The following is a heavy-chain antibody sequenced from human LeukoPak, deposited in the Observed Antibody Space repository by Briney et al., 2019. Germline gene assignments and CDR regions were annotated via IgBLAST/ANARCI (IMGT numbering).Heavy chain of an antibody. CDR2: INPSGGST. CDR3: ARASAYYYDSSGLEFDY. CDR1: GYTFTSYY. V-gene: IGHV1-46*01. J-gene: IGHJ4*02. D-gene: IGHD3-22*01. Sequence: GASVKVSCKASGYTFTSYYMHWVRQAPGQGLEWMGIINPSGGSTSYAQKFQGRVTMTRDTSTSTVYMELNSLRSEDTAVYYCARASAYYYDSSGLEFDYWGQGTLVTVSS.